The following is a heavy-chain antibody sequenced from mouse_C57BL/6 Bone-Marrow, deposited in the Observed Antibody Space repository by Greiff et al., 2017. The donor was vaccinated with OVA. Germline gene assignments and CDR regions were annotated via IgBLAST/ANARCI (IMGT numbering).Heavy chain of an antibody. CDR1: GFTFSDYG. CDR2: ISNLAYSI. Sequence: EVQVAESGGGLVQPGGSLKLSCAASGFTFSDYGMAWVRQAPRKGPEWVAFISNLAYSIYYADTVTGRFTISRENAKNTLYLEMSSLRSEDTAMYYCARLGGNPYAMDYWGQGTSVTVSS. CDR3: ARLGGNPYAMDY. V-gene: IGHV5-15*01. D-gene: IGHD2-1*01. J-gene: IGHJ4*01.